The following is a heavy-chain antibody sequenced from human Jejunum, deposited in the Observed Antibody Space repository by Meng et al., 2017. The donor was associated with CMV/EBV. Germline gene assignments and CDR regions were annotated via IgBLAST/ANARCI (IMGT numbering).Heavy chain of an antibody. Sequence: RQASGPGLVTPPQPRPPTCPVLGGPTSKSDYSWSGIRKPPGKGLEWIGYIYHSGSTYYTPSLKSRVTMSVDTSKTHFSLKLSSVTDADTVVYYCARVGACSGGSCYFRLFDYWGQGMLVTVSS. CDR2: IYHSGST. D-gene: IGHD2-15*01. CDR1: GGPTSKSDYS. CDR3: ARVGACSGGSCYFRLFDY. V-gene: IGHV4-30-4*01. J-gene: IGHJ4*02.